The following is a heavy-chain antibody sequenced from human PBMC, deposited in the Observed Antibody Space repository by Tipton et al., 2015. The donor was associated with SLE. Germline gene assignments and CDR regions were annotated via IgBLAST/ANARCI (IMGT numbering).Heavy chain of an antibody. CDR2: IYYSGST. CDR1: GGSISSYY. CDR3: ARGRSWYDYGGYEDY. J-gene: IGHJ4*02. V-gene: IGHV4-59*01. Sequence: TLSLTCTVSGGSISSYYWSWIRQPPGKGLEWIGYIYYSGSTNYNPSLKSRVTISVDTSKNQFSLKLSSVTAADTAVYYCARGRSWYDYGGYEDYWGQGTLVTVSS. D-gene: IGHD4-17*01.